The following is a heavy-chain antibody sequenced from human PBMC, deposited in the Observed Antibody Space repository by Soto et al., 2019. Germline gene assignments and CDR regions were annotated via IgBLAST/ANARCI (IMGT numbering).Heavy chain of an antibody. J-gene: IGHJ4*02. CDR1: RFTVSSKY. CDR2: IYAGGYT. D-gene: IGHD3-10*01. V-gene: IGHV3-66*01. CDR3: ARGLVRALFDY. Sequence: GWCMRLSSAASRFTVSSKYMSGVRQAPGKGLEWVSIIYAGGYTYYADSVKGRFAISRDNSKNTLYLQMTSLTGEDTAVYYCARGLVRALFDYWGQGNPVTVSS.